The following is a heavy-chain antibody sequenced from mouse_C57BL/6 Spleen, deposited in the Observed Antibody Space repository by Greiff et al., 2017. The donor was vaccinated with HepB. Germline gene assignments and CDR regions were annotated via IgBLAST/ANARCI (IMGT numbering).Heavy chain of an antibody. J-gene: IGHJ4*01. D-gene: IGHD2-2*01. CDR2: ISYDGSN. CDR1: GYSITSGYY. CDR3: ARDGLMDY. V-gene: IGHV3-6*01. Sequence: VQLKESGPGLVKPSQSLSLTCSVTGYSITSGYYWNWIRQFPGNKLEWMGYISYDGSNNYNPSLKNRISITRDTSKNQFFLKLNSVTTEDTATYYCARDGLMDYWGQGTSVTVSS.